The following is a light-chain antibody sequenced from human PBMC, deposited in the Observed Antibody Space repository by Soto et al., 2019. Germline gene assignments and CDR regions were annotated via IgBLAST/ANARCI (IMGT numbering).Light chain of an antibody. CDR3: NSYTRSTTLVV. CDR2: DVT. Sequence: QSALTQPASVSGSPGQSITISCTGTSSDVGAYNYVSWYQQHPGKAPKLMIYDVTNRPSGVSSRFSGSKSGNTASLTISGLQAEDEADYYCNSYTRSTTLVVFGGGTKVTVL. CDR1: SSDVGAYNY. V-gene: IGLV2-14*01. J-gene: IGLJ2*01.